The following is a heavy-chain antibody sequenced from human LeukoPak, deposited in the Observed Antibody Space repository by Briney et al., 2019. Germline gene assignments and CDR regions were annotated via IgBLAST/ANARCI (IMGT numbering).Heavy chain of an antibody. CDR3: VSAYYYDSSGYPVGAFDI. Sequence: PQTLSLTCTVSGGSISSGGYYWSWIRQHPGKGLEWIGYIYYSGSTYYNPSLKSRVTISVDTSKNQFSLKLSSVTAADTAVYYCVSAYYYDSSGYPVGAFDIWGQGTMVTVSS. CDR2: IYYSGST. D-gene: IGHD3-22*01. CDR1: GGSISSGGYY. J-gene: IGHJ3*02. V-gene: IGHV4-31*03.